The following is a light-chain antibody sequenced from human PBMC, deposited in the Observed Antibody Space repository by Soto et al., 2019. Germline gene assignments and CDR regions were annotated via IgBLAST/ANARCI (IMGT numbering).Light chain of an antibody. Sequence: DIQMTQSPATLSPSVGDRVTITCRASPRVDRWLAWYQQKPGQAAKLLISDASTLESGVPSRFSGSGSVTEFTLTITSLQPDDFATYYCQQYKDYTYTFGQGTKVDIK. CDR3: QQYKDYTYT. CDR1: PRVDRW. J-gene: IGKJ1*01. V-gene: IGKV1-5*01. CDR2: DAS.